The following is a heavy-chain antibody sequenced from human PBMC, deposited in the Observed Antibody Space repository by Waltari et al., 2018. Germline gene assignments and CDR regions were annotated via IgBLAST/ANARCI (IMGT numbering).Heavy chain of an antibody. CDR1: GGTFSSYA. Sequence: QVQLVQSGAEVKKPGSSVKVSCKASGGTFSSYAISWVRQAPGQGLEWMGGVSPIFGTANYAQKFQGRVTITADESTSTAYMELSSLRSEDTAVYYCARAVPPYDSSGKGAFDIWGQGTMVTVSS. D-gene: IGHD3-22*01. J-gene: IGHJ3*02. V-gene: IGHV1-69*12. CDR2: VSPIFGTA. CDR3: ARAVPPYDSSGKGAFDI.